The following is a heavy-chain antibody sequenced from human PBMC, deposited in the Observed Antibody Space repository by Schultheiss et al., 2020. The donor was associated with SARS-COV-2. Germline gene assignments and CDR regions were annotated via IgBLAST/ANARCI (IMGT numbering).Heavy chain of an antibody. D-gene: IGHD6-19*01. CDR2: IRSKAYGGTT. CDR3: SAVAGTSYYYYGMDV. J-gene: IGHJ6*02. V-gene: IGHV3-49*04. CDR1: GFTFSSYA. Sequence: GGSLRLSCAASGFTFSSYAMHWVRQAPGKGLEWVGFIRSKAYGGTTEYAASVKGRFTISRDDSKSIAYLQMNSLKTEDTAVYYCSAVAGTSYYYYGMDVWGQGTTVTVSS.